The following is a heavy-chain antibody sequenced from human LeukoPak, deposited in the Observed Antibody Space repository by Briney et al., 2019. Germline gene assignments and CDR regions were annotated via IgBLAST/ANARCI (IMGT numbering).Heavy chain of an antibody. CDR1: GYTFTGYY. Sequence: AASVKVSCKASGYTFTGYYMHWVRQAPGQGLEWMGWMNPNSGNTGYAQKFQGRVTMTRNTSISTAYMELSSLRSEDTAVYYCARADRSGWYLSWFDPWGQGTLVTVSS. D-gene: IGHD6-19*01. V-gene: IGHV1-8*02. J-gene: IGHJ5*02. CDR2: MNPNSGNT. CDR3: ARADRSGWYLSWFDP.